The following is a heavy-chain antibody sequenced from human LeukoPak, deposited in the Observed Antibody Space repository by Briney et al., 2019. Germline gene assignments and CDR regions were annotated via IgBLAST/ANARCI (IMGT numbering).Heavy chain of an antibody. CDR1: GGSISSSSYY. V-gene: IGHV4-39*01. CDR3: ARYPEMATIWYYFDY. J-gene: IGHJ4*02. Sequence: SETLSLTCTVSGGSISSSSYYWGWIRQPPGKGLEWIGSIYYSGSTYYNPSLKSRVTISVDTSKNQFSLKLSSVTAADTAVYYCARYPEMATIWYYFDYWGQGTLVTVSS. CDR2: IYYSGST. D-gene: IGHD5-24*01.